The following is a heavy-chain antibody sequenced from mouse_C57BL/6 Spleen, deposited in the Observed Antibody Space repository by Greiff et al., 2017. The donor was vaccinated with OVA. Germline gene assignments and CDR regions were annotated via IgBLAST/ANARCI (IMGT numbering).Heavy chain of an antibody. CDR1: GYTFTSYW. Sequence: QVHVKQSGAELVRPGSSVKLSCKASGYTFTSYWMHWVKQRPGQGLEWIGNIYPYDSDTNYNQKFKDKATLTEDKSSSTAYIQLSSLTSEDSAVCYCWWYYGSRGAMDYWGQGTSVTVSS. V-gene: IGHV1-61*01. J-gene: IGHJ4*01. CDR2: IYPYDSDT. CDR3: WWYYGSRGAMDY. D-gene: IGHD1-1*01.